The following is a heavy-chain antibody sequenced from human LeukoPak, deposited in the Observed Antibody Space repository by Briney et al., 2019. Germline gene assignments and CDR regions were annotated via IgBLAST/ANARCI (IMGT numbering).Heavy chain of an antibody. J-gene: IGHJ4*02. CDR1: GFTFSSYS. D-gene: IGHD6-13*01. V-gene: IGHV3-21*01. CDR3: ARRWGLYSSSWQPFYYFDY. Sequence: GGSLRLSCAASGFTFSSYSMNWVRQAPGKGLEWVSSISSSSSYIYYADSVKGRFTISRDNAKNSLYLQMNSLRAEDTAVYYCARRWGLYSSSWQPFYYFDYWGQGTLVTVSS. CDR2: ISSSSSYI.